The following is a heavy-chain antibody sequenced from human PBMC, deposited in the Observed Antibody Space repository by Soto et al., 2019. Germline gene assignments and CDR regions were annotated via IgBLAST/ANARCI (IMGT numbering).Heavy chain of an antibody. V-gene: IGHV5-51*01. CDR2: IYPGDSDT. J-gene: IGHJ6*02. CDR1: GYSFTSYW. Sequence: GESLKISCKGSGYSFTSYWIGWVRQMPGKGLEWMGIIYPGDSDTRYSPSFQGQVTISADKSISTAYLQWSSLKASDTAMYYCERIRNSSLSPFYYYYGMDVWGQGTTVTVSS. D-gene: IGHD2-2*01. CDR3: ERIRNSSLSPFYYYYGMDV.